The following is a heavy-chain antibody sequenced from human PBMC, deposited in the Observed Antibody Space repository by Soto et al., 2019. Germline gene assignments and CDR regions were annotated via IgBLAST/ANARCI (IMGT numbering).Heavy chain of an antibody. CDR1: GGSFSGYY. V-gene: IGHV4-34*01. J-gene: IGHJ6*03. D-gene: IGHD1-26*01. CDR3: ARGGGYSGPLARQRRGYYYMDV. Sequence: SETLSLTCAVYGGSFSGYYWSWIRQPPGKGLEWIGEINHSGSTNYNPSLKSRVTISVDTSKNQFSLKLSSVTAADTAVYYCARGGGYSGPLARQRRGYYYMDVWGKGTTVTVSS. CDR2: INHSGST.